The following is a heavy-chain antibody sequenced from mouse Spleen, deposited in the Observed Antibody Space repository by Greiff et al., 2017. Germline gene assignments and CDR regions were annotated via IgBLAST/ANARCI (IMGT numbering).Heavy chain of an antibody. D-gene: IGHD4-1*01. CDR1: GFSLTSYG. Sequence: VQLVESGPGLVQPSQSLSITCTVSGFSLTSYGVHWVRQSPGKGLEWLGVIWSGGSTDYNAAFISRLSISKDNSKSQVFFKMNSLQADDTAIYYCARANLYAMDYWGQGTSVTVSS. CDR2: IWSGGST. CDR3: ARANLYAMDY. V-gene: IGHV2-2*01. J-gene: IGHJ4*01.